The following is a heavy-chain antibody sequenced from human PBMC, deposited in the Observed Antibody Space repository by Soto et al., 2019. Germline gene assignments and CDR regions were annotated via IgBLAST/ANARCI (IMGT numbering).Heavy chain of an antibody. D-gene: IGHD2-15*01. J-gene: IGHJ4*02. CDR3: AGISRGH. V-gene: IGHV3-7*01. Sequence: EAQLVESGGDLVQPGGSLRLSCAASGFTLNRDWTSWVRQAPGKGLEWVASITDDGTGKFYVDSVKGRFTISRDDAKNSLYLQMISLRAEDTAVYYCAGISRGHGGQGTLVTVSS. CDR1: GFTLNRDW. CDR2: ITDDGTGK.